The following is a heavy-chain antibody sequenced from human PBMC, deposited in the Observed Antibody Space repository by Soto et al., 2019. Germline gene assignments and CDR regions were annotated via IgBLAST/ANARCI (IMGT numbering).Heavy chain of an antibody. J-gene: IGHJ6*04. V-gene: IGHV1-69*01. D-gene: IGHD6-6*01. CDR3: AASSKQLGYYPLSPYSMDV. Sequence: QVQLVPSGAEVKKPGTSMKVSCKTSGGIFSCYAISWVRQSPGQGRERMGGLISIYSTANYAQKFQGRVTITAGESASTAYLRLSSLRSEDTAVYYCAASSKQLGYYPLSPYSMDVWVEGSTFTVYS. CDR1: GGIFSCYA. CDR2: LISIYSTA.